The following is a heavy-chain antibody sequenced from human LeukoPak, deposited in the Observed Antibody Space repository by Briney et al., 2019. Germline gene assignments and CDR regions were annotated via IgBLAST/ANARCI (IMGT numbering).Heavy chain of an antibody. V-gene: IGHV3-7*01. D-gene: IGHD3-22*01. CDR2: IKQDGSLQ. J-gene: IGHJ4*02. Sequence: GGSLRLSCAASGFTFSSFWMAWVRQAPGKGLGWVANIKQDGSLQHYGDSVKGRFTISRDNAKNSLYLQMNNLRAEDTALYYCATSYDSSGCDWGQGTLVTVSS. CDR1: GFTFSSFW. CDR3: ATSYDSSGCD.